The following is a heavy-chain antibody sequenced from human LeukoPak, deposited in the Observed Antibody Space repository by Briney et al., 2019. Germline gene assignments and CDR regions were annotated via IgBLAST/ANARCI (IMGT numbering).Heavy chain of an antibody. CDR2: INEDGSEK. CDR1: GFTVRNYW. Sequence: GGRLRLSCAAAGFTVRNYWMGWVRQAAGEGLEWVANINEDGSEKYYVDSVKGRFTISRDNAKNSLYLQMNILRAEDTAVFYCLSGPGHCGQGTLVTVSS. J-gene: IGHJ4*02. CDR3: LSGPGH. V-gene: IGHV3-7*01.